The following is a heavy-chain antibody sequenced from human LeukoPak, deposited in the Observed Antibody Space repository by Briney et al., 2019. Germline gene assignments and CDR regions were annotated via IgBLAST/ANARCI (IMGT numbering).Heavy chain of an antibody. D-gene: IGHD3-22*01. CDR2: IYHSGST. Sequence: SGTLSLTCAVSGGSISSSNWWSWVRHPPGKGLEWIGEIYHSGSTYYNPFLKSRVTISVDKSKNQFSLKLSSVTAADTAVYYCARRGLVVIGSEGFDPWGQGTLVTVSS. CDR3: ARRGLVVIGSEGFDP. J-gene: IGHJ5*02. V-gene: IGHV4-4*02. CDR1: GGSISSSNW.